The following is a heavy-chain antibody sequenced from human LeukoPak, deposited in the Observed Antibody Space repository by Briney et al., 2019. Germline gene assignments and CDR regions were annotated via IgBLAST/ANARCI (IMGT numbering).Heavy chain of an antibody. D-gene: IGHD3-22*01. CDR2: INQPGSEK. V-gene: IGHV3-7*01. CDR1: GFTPTTYW. J-gene: IGHJ4*02. Sequence: GGSLRLSCAASGFTPTTYWMSWVRQAPGKGLDWVANINQPGSEKDYVDSVKGRFTISRENAKNSLYLQMNSLRAEDTAVYYCARGPISYYDSSGYYLFDYWGQGTLVTVSS. CDR3: ARGPISYYDSSGYYLFDY.